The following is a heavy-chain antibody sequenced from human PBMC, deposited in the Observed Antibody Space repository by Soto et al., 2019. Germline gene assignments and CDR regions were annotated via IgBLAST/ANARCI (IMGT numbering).Heavy chain of an antibody. J-gene: IGHJ4*02. CDR2: IIPIFGTA. Sequence: SVKVSCKASGGTFSSYAISWVRQAPGQGLEWMGGIIPIFGTANYAQKFQGRVTITADESTSTAYMELSSLRSEDTAVYYCASYYDILTGPGYYFDYRGQGTLVTVSS. CDR3: ASYYDILTGPGYYFDY. V-gene: IGHV1-69*13. CDR1: GGTFSSYA. D-gene: IGHD3-9*01.